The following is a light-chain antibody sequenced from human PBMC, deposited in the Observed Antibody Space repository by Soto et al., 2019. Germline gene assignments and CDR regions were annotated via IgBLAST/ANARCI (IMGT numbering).Light chain of an antibody. V-gene: IGKV3-20*01. CDR2: GAS. J-gene: IGKJ3*01. CDR1: QSVTSSY. CDR3: QQYGSSLFT. Sequence: EIVLTQSPGTLSLSPGERATLSCRASQSVTSSYLAWYQQKPGQAPRLLIYGASSRATDIPDRFSGSGSGTDFTFTISRLEPEDFAVYYCQQYGSSLFTFGPGTKVDIK.